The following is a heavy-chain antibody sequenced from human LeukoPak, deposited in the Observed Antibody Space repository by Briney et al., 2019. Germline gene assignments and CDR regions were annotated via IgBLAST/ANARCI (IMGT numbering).Heavy chain of an antibody. V-gene: IGHV3-30*18. D-gene: IGHD3-10*01. CDR3: AKDSSSTWFGGDSK. J-gene: IGHJ4*02. CDR2: ISYDGGNK. Sequence: GGSLRLSCAVSGFTFSHYGLHWVRQAPGKGLEWVALISYDGGNKNYADSVRGRFTISRDNSKNTLYLQMNSLRAEDTAVYYCAKDSSSTWFGGDSKWGQGTLVTVSS. CDR1: GFTFSHYG.